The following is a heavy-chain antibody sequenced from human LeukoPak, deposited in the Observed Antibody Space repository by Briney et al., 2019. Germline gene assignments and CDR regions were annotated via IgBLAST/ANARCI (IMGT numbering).Heavy chain of an antibody. Sequence: GESLRLSCRASGFIFSSYALNWVRRAPGQGLGWVSSISSSSGDIYYTDSVKGRFTISRDNARKSLYLQMNSLRVEDTAVYYCVRDYGGSSGAFDLWGQGTMVTVSS. CDR2: ISSSSGDI. J-gene: IGHJ3*01. V-gene: IGHV3-21*01. CDR3: VRDYGGSSGAFDL. D-gene: IGHD4-23*01. CDR1: GFIFSSYA.